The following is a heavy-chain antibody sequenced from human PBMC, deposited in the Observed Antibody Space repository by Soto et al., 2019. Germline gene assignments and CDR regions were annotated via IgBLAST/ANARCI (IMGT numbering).Heavy chain of an antibody. V-gene: IGHV3-33*01. CDR3: VRDKAYSSGWYPAVMLY. CDR2: IWYDGSNK. J-gene: IGHJ4*02. CDR1: GFTFSSYG. Sequence: QVQLVESGGGVVQPGRSLRLSCAASGFTFSSYGMHWVRQAPGKGLEWVAVIWYDGSNKYYADSVKGRFTISRDNSKNTLYLEMNSLRADDTAVYYCVRDKAYSSGWYPAVMLYWGQGTLVTVSS. D-gene: IGHD6-13*01.